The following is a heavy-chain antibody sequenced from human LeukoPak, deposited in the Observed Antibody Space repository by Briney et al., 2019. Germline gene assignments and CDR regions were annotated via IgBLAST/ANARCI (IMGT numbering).Heavy chain of an antibody. D-gene: IGHD6-25*01. CDR3: ARVRLGQVYRFDY. Sequence: SETLSLTCTVSGGSISSSSYYWGWIRQPPGKGLEWIGSIYYSGSTYYNPSLKSRVTISVDTSKNQFSPKLSSVTAADTAVYYRARVRLGQVYRFDYWGQGTLVTVSS. CDR2: IYYSGST. CDR1: GGSISSSSYY. J-gene: IGHJ4*02. V-gene: IGHV4-39*07.